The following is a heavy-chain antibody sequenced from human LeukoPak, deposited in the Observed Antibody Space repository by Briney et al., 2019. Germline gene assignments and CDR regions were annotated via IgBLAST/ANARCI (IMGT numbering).Heavy chain of an antibody. Sequence: GGSLRLSCAASGFIFSDYEMNWVRQAPGKGLEWVSTISNSDYSTYYADSVKGRFTISRANSENTLYLQMNNLRAEDTAVYYCAKATGYLLWGQGTLVTVSS. D-gene: IGHD1-14*01. J-gene: IGHJ4*02. CDR3: AKATGYLL. CDR2: ISNSDYST. CDR1: GFIFSDYE. V-gene: IGHV3-23*01.